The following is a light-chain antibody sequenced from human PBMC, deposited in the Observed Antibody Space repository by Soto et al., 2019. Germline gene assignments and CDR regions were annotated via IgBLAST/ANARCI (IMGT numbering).Light chain of an antibody. J-gene: IGKJ4*01. V-gene: IGKV3-20*01. CDR2: AAS. CDR1: QSVRSGY. CDR3: HQYGNSPLT. Sequence: ESVLTQAPATLSLSPWERAALCCRASQSVRSGYFAWYQQKPGQAPRLLIVAASDRATDIPDRFSGGGSGTDFTLTISRLEPEDFALYYCHQYGNSPLTFGGGTNVDIK.